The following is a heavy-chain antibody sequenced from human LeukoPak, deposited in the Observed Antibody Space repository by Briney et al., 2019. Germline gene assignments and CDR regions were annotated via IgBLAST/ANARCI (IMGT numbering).Heavy chain of an antibody. J-gene: IGHJ4*02. D-gene: IGHD3-10*01. CDR1: GYTLTELS. V-gene: IGHV1-24*01. Sequence: GASVKVSCKVSGYTLTELSMHWVRQAPGKGLEWMGGFDPEDGETIYAQKFQGRVTMTEDTSTDTAYMELSSLRSEDTAVYYCATRSLTYGSGSYKPYYFDYWGQGTLVTVSS. CDR2: FDPEDGET. CDR3: ATRSLTYGSGSYKPYYFDY.